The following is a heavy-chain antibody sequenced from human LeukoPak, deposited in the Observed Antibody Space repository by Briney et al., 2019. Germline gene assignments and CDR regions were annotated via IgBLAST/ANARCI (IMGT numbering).Heavy chain of an antibody. CDR1: GFTFSSYA. CDR3: ARSKGAAEPSGSYFSNYYYYYGMDV. CDR2: ISGSGGST. D-gene: IGHD1-26*01. Sequence: GGSLRLSCAASGFTFSSYAMSWVRQAPGKGLEWVSAISGSGGSTYYADSVKGRFTISRDNAKNSLYLQMNSLRAEDTAVYYCARSKGAAEPSGSYFSNYYYYYGMDVWGQGTTVTVSS. V-gene: IGHV3-23*01. J-gene: IGHJ6*02.